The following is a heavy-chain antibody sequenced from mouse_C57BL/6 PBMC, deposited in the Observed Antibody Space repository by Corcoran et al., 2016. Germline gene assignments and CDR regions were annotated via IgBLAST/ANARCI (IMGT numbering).Heavy chain of an antibody. V-gene: IGHV1-19*01. D-gene: IGHD1-1*01. CDR2: INPYNGGT. Sequence: EVQLQQSGPVLVKPGASVKMSCKASGYAFTDYYMNWVKQSHGKSLEWIGVINPYNGGTSYNQKFKGKATLTVDKSSSTAYMELNSLTSEDSAVYYCASGSSLAWFAYWGQGTLVTVSA. J-gene: IGHJ3*01. CDR1: GYAFTDYY. CDR3: ASGSSLAWFAY.